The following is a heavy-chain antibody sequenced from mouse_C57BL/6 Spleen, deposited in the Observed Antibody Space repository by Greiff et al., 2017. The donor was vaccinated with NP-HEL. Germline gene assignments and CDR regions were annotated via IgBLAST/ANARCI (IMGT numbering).Heavy chain of an antibody. D-gene: IGHD2-4*01. CDR3: ARSHYDYDRLAY. V-gene: IGHV1-50*01. CDR1: GYTFTSYW. CDR2: IDPSDSYT. Sequence: VQLQQPGAELVKPGASVKLSCKASGYTFTSYWMQWVKQRPGQGLEWIGEIDPSDSYTNYNQKFKGKATLTVDTSSSTAYMQLSSLTSEDSAVYYCARSHYDYDRLAYWGQGTLVTVSA. J-gene: IGHJ3*01.